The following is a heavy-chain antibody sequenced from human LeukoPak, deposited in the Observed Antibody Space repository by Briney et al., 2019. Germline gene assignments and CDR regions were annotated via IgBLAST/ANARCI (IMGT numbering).Heavy chain of an antibody. CDR1: GGSISSSSYY. J-gene: IGHJ4*02. V-gene: IGHV4-39*07. Sequence: KASETLSLTCTVSGGSISSSSYYWGWIRQPPGKGLEWIGSIYYSGSTYYNPSLKSRVTISVDTSKNQFSLKLSSVTAADTAVYYCARDRGVVGATSVWGQGTLVTVSS. D-gene: IGHD1-26*01. CDR2: IYYSGST. CDR3: ARDRGVVGATSV.